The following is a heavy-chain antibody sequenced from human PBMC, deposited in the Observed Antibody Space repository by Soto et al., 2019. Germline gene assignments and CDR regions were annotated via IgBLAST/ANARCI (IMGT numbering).Heavy chain of an antibody. V-gene: IGHV1-18*01. D-gene: IGHD3-3*01. CDR2: ISAYNGNT. Sequence: QVPLVQSGAEVKKPGASVKVSCKASGYTFTSYGISWVRQAPGQGLEWMGWISAYNGNTNYAQKLQGRVTMTTDTSTRTAYMELGSLSSDDTAVYYCARDLADDFWSGWANYYYYGMDVWGQGTTVTVSS. CDR3: ARDLADDFWSGWANYYYYGMDV. J-gene: IGHJ6*02. CDR1: GYTFTSYG.